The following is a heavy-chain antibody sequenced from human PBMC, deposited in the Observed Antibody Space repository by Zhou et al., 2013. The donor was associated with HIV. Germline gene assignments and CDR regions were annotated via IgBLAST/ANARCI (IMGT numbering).Heavy chain of an antibody. CDR2: IGPGNTNT. CDR3: ARAPPPPNYSDGFVVGGSLDV. Sequence: QVQLVQSASELKEPGASVNLSCKTSGYTFSDYGFSWVRQAPGRGLEWMAYIGPGNTNTNFTDKFQGRLSLTTDKATTTAFMELTGLTSGDTAMYFCARAPPPPNYSDGFVVGGSLDVVGPGDERSLSLQ. D-gene: IGHD6-19*01. J-gene: IGHJ3*01. V-gene: IGHV1-18*01. CDR1: GYTFSDYG.